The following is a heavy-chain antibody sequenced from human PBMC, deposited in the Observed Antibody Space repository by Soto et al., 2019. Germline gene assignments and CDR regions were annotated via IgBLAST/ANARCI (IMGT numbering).Heavy chain of an antibody. J-gene: IGHJ1*01. CDR3: AKGGYGGYDLGG. V-gene: IGHV3-43*01. CDR1: GFTFDDYT. D-gene: IGHD5-12*01. CDR2: ISWDGGST. Sequence: EVQLVESGGVVVQPGGSLRLSCAASGFTFDDYTMHWVRQAPGKGLEWVSLISWDGGSTYYADSVKGRFTISRDNSKNSLYLQMNSLRTEDTALYYCAKGGYGGYDLGGWGQGTLVTVSS.